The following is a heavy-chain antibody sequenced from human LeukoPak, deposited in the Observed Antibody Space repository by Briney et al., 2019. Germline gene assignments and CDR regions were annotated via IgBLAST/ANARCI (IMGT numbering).Heavy chain of an antibody. CDR1: GYTFTSYG. D-gene: IGHD6-13*01. V-gene: IGHV1-18*01. CDR2: ISAYNGNT. J-gene: IGHJ4*02. Sequence: ASVKVSCKASGYTFTSYGISWVRQAPGQGLEWMGWISAYNGNTNYAQKLQGRVTMTTDTSTSTAYMELRSLRSDDTAVYYCAREQEFRGIAAAGLDYWGQGTLVTVSS. CDR3: AREQEFRGIAAAGLDY.